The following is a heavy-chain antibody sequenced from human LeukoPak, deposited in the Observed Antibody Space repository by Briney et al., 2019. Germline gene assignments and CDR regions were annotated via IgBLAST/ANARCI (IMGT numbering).Heavy chain of an antibody. Sequence: GGSLRLSRAASGFTFSSFWMHWVRQPPGKGLEWVTFISFDGNTKYYADSVKGRFTIFRDNSENTLYLQINSLRTEDTAVYYCARDLSGRYTIDYWGRGTLVTVSS. J-gene: IGHJ4*02. D-gene: IGHD1-26*01. V-gene: IGHV3-30-3*01. CDR1: GFTFSSFW. CDR3: ARDLSGRYTIDY. CDR2: ISFDGNTK.